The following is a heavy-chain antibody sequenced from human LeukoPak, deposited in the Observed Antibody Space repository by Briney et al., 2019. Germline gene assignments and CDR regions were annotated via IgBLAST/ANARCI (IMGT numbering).Heavy chain of an antibody. J-gene: IGHJ4*02. Sequence: SVTVSCKASGGTFSSYAISWVRQAPGQGLEWMGRIISIFGTANYAQKFQGRVTITTDESTNTAYMELSSLRSEDTAVYYCARGNWDSSGWYYDYWGQGTLVTVSS. CDR3: ARGNWDSSGWYYDY. V-gene: IGHV1-69*05. CDR1: GGTFSSYA. CDR2: IISIFGTA. D-gene: IGHD6-19*01.